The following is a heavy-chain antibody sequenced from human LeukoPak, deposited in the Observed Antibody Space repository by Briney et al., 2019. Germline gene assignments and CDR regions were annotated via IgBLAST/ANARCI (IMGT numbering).Heavy chain of an antibody. D-gene: IGHD5-18*01. V-gene: IGHV4-39*07. Sequence: PSETLSLTCTVSGGSISSSSYYWGWIRQPPGKGLEWIGSIYYSGSTNYNPSLKSRVTISVDTSKNQFSLKLSSVTAADTAVYYCAREVDTAMEGYNWFDPWGQGTLVTVSS. CDR1: GGSISSSSYY. CDR3: AREVDTAMEGYNWFDP. CDR2: IYYSGST. J-gene: IGHJ5*02.